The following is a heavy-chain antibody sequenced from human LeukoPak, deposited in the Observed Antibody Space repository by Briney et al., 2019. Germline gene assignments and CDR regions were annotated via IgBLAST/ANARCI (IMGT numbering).Heavy chain of an antibody. V-gene: IGHV1-69*04. D-gene: IGHD3-22*01. CDR1: GGTFSSYA. CDR3: ARQYYYDSSGYYFAAFDI. Sequence: SVKVSRKASGGTFSSYAISWVRQAPGQGLEWMGRIIPILGIANYAQKFQGRVTITADKSTSTAYMELSSLRSEDTAVYYCARQYYYDSSGYYFAAFDIWGQGTMVTVSS. J-gene: IGHJ3*02. CDR2: IIPILGIA.